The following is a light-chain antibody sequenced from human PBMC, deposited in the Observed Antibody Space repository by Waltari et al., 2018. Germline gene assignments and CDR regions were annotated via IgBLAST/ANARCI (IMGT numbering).Light chain of an antibody. V-gene: IGLV1-51*01. CDR2: DKD. J-gene: IGLJ3*02. CDR1: TSNVGNNF. Sequence: QSVLTQPPSVSAAPGQKVSISCSGRTSNVGNNFVSWYQQLPGTAPKLLIYDKDKRPSGSPDRFSGSKSGTSATLVITGLQTADEADYYCATWDNSLSAWVFGGGTQVTVL. CDR3: ATWDNSLSAWV.